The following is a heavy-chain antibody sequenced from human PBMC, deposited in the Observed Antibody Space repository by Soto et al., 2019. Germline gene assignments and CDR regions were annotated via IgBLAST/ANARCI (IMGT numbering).Heavy chain of an antibody. CDR3: AREWGYSGYNDYYYGMDV. V-gene: IGHV1-69*06. J-gene: IGHJ6*02. D-gene: IGHD5-12*01. CDR2: IIPIFGTA. CDR1: GCTFSSYA. Sequence: SVKVSCKASGCTFSSYAISWVRQAPGQGLEWMGGIIPIFGTANYAQKFQGRVTITADKSTSTAYMELSSLRSEDTAVYYCAREWGYSGYNDYYYGMDVWGQGTTVTVSS.